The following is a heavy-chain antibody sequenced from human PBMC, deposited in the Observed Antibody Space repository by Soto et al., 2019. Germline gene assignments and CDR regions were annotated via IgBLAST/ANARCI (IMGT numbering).Heavy chain of an antibody. CDR1: GGSISSAAYY. CDR2: IYHSGST. Sequence: SETLSLTCTVSGGSISSAAYYWSWIRQHPGKGLEWIGYIYHSGSTNYNPSLKSRVTISVDTSKNQFSLRLSSVTAADTAVYYCARSGIAAAGFYYYYYYMDVWGKGTTVTVSS. CDR3: ARSGIAAAGFYYYYYYMDV. J-gene: IGHJ6*03. V-gene: IGHV4-61*08. D-gene: IGHD6-13*01.